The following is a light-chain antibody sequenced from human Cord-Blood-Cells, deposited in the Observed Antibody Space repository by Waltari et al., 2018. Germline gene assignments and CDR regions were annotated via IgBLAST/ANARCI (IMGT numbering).Light chain of an antibody. CDR1: QSVLYSSNNKNY. CDR3: QQYYSTLPIT. V-gene: IGKV4-1*01. CDR2: WAS. J-gene: IGKJ5*01. Sequence: DIVMTQSPDSLAVSLGERATINCKSSQSVLYSSNNKNYLAWYQQKPGQPPKLLIYWASARESGIPDRFSVSGSGTEFTLTISSLQAEDVAVYYCQQYYSTLPITFGQGTRLEIK.